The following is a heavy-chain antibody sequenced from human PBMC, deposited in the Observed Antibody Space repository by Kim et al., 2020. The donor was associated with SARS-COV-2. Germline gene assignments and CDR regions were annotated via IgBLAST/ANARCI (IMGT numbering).Heavy chain of an antibody. CDR1: GGSISSYY. CDR2: IYYSGST. CDR3: ARSYDFWSGVVGV. Sequence: SETLSLTCTVSGGSISSYYWSWIRQPPGKGLEWIGYIYYSGSTNYNPSLKSRVTISVDTSKNQFSLKLSSVTAADTAVYYCARSYDFWSGVVGVWGQGTLVTVSS. V-gene: IGHV4-59*08. D-gene: IGHD3-3*01. J-gene: IGHJ4*02.